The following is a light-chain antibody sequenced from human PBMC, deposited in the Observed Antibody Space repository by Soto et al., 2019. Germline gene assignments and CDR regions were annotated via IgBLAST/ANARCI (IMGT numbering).Light chain of an antibody. CDR3: QQYNSYSQT. CDR2: DAS. J-gene: IGKJ1*01. CDR1: QSISRG. V-gene: IGKV1-5*01. Sequence: EIQMTQSPAXQSAXXGERVTITCRASQSISRGLAWYQQKPGKAPKLLIYDASSLESGVPSRFSGSGSGTEFTLTISSLQPDDFATYYCQQYNSYSQTFGQGTKV.